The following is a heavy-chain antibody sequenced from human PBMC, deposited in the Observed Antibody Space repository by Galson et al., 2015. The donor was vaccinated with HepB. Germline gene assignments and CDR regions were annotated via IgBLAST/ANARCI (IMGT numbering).Heavy chain of an antibody. CDR1: GYTFINYG. V-gene: IGHV1-18*01. CDR3: ARDLSITVRCGGY. J-gene: IGHJ4*02. D-gene: IGHD6-19*01. Sequence: SVKVSCKASGYTFINYGISWVRQAPGQGLEWMGWISTYNGHTSYAQKVQGRVTMTTDTSTSTAYLELRSLRSDDTAVYYCARDLSITVRCGGYWGQGTLVTVSS. CDR2: ISTYNGHT.